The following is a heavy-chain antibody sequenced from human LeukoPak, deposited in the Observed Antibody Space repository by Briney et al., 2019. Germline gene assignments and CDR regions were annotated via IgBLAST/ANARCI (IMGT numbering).Heavy chain of an antibody. CDR2: IKQDGSEK. D-gene: IGHD3-10*01. V-gene: IGHV3-7*01. Sequence: GGSLRLSCVASGFTFSSYWMSWVRQTPGKGLEWVANIKQDGSEKNYVDSVKGRFTISRDNAKNSLYLQMNSLRADDTAVYYCARERGSGSYHPFDPWGQGTLATVSS. CDR3: ARERGSGSYHPFDP. J-gene: IGHJ5*02. CDR1: GFTFSSYW.